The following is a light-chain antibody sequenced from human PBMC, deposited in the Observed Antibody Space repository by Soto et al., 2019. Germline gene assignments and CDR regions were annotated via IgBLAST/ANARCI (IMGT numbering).Light chain of an antibody. CDR3: CSYSGSYTWV. V-gene: IGLV2-11*01. J-gene: IGLJ2*01. Sequence: QSALTQPRSVSGAPGQSVTISCTGTSCDVGGYNFVSWYQQHPGKVPTLVVFDVSHRPSGVPDRFSGSKSGNTASLTISGLQAEDEADYYCCSYSGSYTWVFGGGTKVTVL. CDR1: SCDVGGYNF. CDR2: DVS.